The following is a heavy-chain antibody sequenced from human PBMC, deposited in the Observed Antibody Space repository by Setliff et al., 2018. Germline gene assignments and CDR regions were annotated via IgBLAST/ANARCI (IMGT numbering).Heavy chain of an antibody. CDR3: ARTPSVRYFDWLLPREAFDI. Sequence: SETLSLTCAVYGGSFSTYYWIWIRQPPGKGLEWIGEINHSGSTNYNPSLKSRVTISVDKSKNQFSLKLSSVTAADTAVYYCARTPSVRYFDWLLPREAFDIWGQGTMVTVSS. CDR2: INHSGST. J-gene: IGHJ3*02. D-gene: IGHD3-9*01. V-gene: IGHV4-34*01. CDR1: GGSFSTYY.